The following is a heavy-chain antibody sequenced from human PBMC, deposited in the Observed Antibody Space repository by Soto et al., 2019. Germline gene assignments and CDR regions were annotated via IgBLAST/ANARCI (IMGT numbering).Heavy chain of an antibody. CDR3: ARDLGETTVTTYGMDV. V-gene: IGHV1-69*08. D-gene: IGHD4-17*01. Sequence: QVQLVQSGAEVKKPGSSVKVSCKASGGTFSSHTISWVRQAPGQGLEWMGRIIPILGIANYAQKFQGRVTITADKSTSTAYMELSSLRSEDTAVYYCARDLGETTVTTYGMDVWGQGTTVTVSS. CDR1: GGTFSSHT. CDR2: IIPILGIA. J-gene: IGHJ6*02.